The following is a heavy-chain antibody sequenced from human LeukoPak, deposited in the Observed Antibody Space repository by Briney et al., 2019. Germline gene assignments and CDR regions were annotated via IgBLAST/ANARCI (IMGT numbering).Heavy chain of an antibody. CDR3: ARHEFDSGSLPYFDY. CDR2: IYYSGST. J-gene: IGHJ4*02. Sequence: SETLSLTCTVSGGSIRGYYWSWIRQPPGKGLEWIGYIYYSGSTNYHPSLKSRVTISVDTSKNQFSLKLSAVTAADTAVYYCARHEFDSGSLPYFDYWGQGILVTVSS. V-gene: IGHV4-59*08. D-gene: IGHD3-10*01. CDR1: GGSIRGYY.